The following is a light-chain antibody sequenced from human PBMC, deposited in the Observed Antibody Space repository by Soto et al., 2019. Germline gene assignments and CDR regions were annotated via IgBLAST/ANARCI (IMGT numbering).Light chain of an antibody. CDR1: QSVRSN. CDR2: DAS. Sequence: EIVMTQSPATLSVSPGERATLSCRARQSVRSNLAWYQQIPGQAPRLLIYDASTGATGIPARFSGSGSGTEFTLTISSLQSEDFAVYYCQHYNEWPLPFGGGTKVDIK. V-gene: IGKV3-15*01. CDR3: QHYNEWPLP. J-gene: IGKJ4*01.